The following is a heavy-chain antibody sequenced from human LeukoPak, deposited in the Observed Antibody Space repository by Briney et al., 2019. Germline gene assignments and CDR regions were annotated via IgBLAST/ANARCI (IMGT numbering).Heavy chain of an antibody. CDR3: VKGGFTYYDD. V-gene: IGHV3-23*01. J-gene: IGHJ4*02. D-gene: IGHD3-22*01. Sequence: GGSLRLSCAASGFRFNNYVMSWVRQAPGKGLEWVSGVSGSGGDLYYIESVKGRFTVSRDNLKSTVSLQMNSLRAEDTAVYYCVKGGFTYYDDWGQGTLVTVSS. CDR1: GFRFNNYV. CDR2: VSGSGGDL.